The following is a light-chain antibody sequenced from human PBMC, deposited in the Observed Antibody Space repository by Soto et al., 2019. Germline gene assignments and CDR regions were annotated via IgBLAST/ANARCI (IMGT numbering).Light chain of an antibody. CDR2: GAS. CDR1: QTVSSN. J-gene: IGKJ4*01. V-gene: IGKV3-15*01. CDR3: HQYNNWPLT. Sequence: EIVMTQSPATLSVSPGEGATLSCRASQTVSSNLAWYQQKHGQAPRLLIYGASTRATGIPARFSGSGSGTEFTLTISSLQSEDFAVYYCHQYNNWPLTFGGGTKVEIK.